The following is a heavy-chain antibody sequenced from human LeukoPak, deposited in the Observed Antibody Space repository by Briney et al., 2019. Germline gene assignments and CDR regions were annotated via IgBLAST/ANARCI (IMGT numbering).Heavy chain of an antibody. CDR3: ARETKNWELL. D-gene: IGHD1-26*01. Sequence: GGSLRLSCAASGFLFSSYAMHWVRQAPGKGLEWVAVASYDGSITYYADPVKGRFTISRDNSRNTLYLEMNSLRVEDTAVYYCARETKNWELLWGQGTLVTVSS. V-gene: IGHV3-30*04. CDR1: GFLFSSYA. CDR2: ASYDGSIT. J-gene: IGHJ4*02.